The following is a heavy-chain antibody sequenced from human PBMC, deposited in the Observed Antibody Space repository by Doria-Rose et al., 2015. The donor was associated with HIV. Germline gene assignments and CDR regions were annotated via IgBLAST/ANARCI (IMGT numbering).Heavy chain of an antibody. CDR2: TYYTGTS. CDR1: GATVSSRGYY. Sequence: VELVESCPGLWNPREPLSLTCSVSGATVSSRGYYWNWIRQVPGKGLESLGYTYYTGTSDYSPSLKSRLNMAVDTSKNQFSLKLSFVTVADTAVYYCARMGSYRELDYWGQGALVIVSA. J-gene: IGHJ4*02. CDR3: ARMGSYRELDY. D-gene: IGHD3-3*01. V-gene: IGHV4-31*03.